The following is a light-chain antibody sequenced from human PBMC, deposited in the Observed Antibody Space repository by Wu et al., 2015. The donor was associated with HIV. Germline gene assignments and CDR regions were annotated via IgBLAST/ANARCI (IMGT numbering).Light chain of an antibody. V-gene: IGKV1-27*01. CDR1: QGISNY. J-gene: IGKJ1*01. CDR3: QKYNSVPWT. CDR2: AAS. Sequence: ASVGDRVTITCRASQGISNYLAWYQQKPGKIPKLLINAASTLQSGVPTRFSGGGSGTDFALTIGSLQPEDVATYYCQKYNSVPWTFGQGTKVEIK.